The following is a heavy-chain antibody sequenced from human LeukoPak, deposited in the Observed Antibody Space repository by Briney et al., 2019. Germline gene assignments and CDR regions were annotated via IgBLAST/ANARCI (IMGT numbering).Heavy chain of an antibody. D-gene: IGHD3-3*01. V-gene: IGHV4-34*01. CDR3: ARGLLHYDFWSGYYTPPYYFDY. CDR1: GGSFSGYY. J-gene: IGHJ4*02. CDR2: INHSGST. Sequence: SETLSLTCAVYGGSFSGYYWSWIRQPPGKGLEWIGEINHSGSTNYNPSLKSRVTVSVDTSKNQFSLKLSSVTAADTAVYYCARGLLHYDFWSGYYTPPYYFDYWGQGTLVTVSS.